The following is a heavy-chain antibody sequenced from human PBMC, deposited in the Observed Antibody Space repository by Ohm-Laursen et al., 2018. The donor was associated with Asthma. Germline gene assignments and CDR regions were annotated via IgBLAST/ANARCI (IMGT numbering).Heavy chain of an antibody. D-gene: IGHD4-23*01. CDR2: IKQDGSEK. V-gene: IGHV3-7*02. CDR1: GFTFSSYW. J-gene: IGHJ4*02. Sequence: SLRLSCAASGFTFSSYWMSWVRQAPGKGLEWVANIKQDGSEKYYVDSVKGQFTISRDSAKNSLYLQMNSLRAEDTAVYYCARAQADDYGGNLYFDYWGQGTLVTVSS. CDR3: ARAQADDYGGNLYFDY.